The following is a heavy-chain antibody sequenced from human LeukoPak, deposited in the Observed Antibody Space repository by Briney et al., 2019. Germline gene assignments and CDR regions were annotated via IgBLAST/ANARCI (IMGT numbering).Heavy chain of an antibody. V-gene: IGHV3-30*02. CDR3: AKESETVTRKNHYYYYYYMDV. J-gene: IGHJ6*03. CDR2: IRYDGSNK. CDR1: GFTFSSRDW. D-gene: IGHD4-17*01. Sequence: GGSLRLSCVASGFTFSSRDWMTWVRQAPGKGLEWVAFIRYDGSNKYYADSVKGRFTISRDNSKNTLYLQMNSLRAEDTAVYYCAKESETVTRKNHYYYYYYMDVWGKGTTVTISS.